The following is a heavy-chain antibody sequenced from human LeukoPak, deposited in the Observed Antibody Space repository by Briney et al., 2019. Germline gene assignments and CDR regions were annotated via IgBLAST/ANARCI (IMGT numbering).Heavy chain of an antibody. CDR2: ISSGGHNI. J-gene: IGHJ6*01. CDR1: GVSISSSDYS. D-gene: IGHD4-17*01. CDR3: ARHGDGFYHGMDV. Sequence: LSLTCTVSGVSISSSDYSWGWFRQAPGEGLEWVSSISSGGHNIFYGDPVRGRFTISRDNAKNSLYLHMNSLRVEDTAVYYCARHGDGFYHGMDVWGQGTTVTVSS. V-gene: IGHV3-11*04.